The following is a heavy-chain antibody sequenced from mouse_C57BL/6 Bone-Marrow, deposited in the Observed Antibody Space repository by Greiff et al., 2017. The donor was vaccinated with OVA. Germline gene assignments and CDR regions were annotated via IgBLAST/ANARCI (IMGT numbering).Heavy chain of an antibody. CDR1: GYSFTGYY. V-gene: IGHV1-42*01. Sequence: EVKLMESGPELVKPGASVKISCKASGYSFTGYYMNWVKQSPEKSLEWIGEINPSTGGTTYNQKFKAKATLTVDKSSSTAYMQLKSLTSEDSAVYYCAREDFSWFAYWGQGTLVTVSA. CDR2: INPSTGGT. J-gene: IGHJ3*01. CDR3: AREDFSWFAY.